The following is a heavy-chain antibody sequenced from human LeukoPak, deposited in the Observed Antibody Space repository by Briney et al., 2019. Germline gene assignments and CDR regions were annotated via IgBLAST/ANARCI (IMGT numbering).Heavy chain of an antibody. V-gene: IGHV3-7*01. CDR2: IKQDGSDK. Sequence: GGSLRLSCAASGFTFSSYSMNWVRQVPGKGLEWVANIKQDGSDKYYVESVKGRFTISRDNAKNSLYLQMNSLRAEDTAVYYCARLSDTEGSSTSYRASDIWGQGTMVTVSS. J-gene: IGHJ3*02. CDR1: GFTFSSYS. D-gene: IGHD2-2*01. CDR3: ARLSDTEGSSTSYRASDI.